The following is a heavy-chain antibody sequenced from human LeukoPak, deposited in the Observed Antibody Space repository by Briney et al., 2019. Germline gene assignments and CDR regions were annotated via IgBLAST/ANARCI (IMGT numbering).Heavy chain of an antibody. V-gene: IGHV1-8*01. Sequence: ASVKVSCKTSGYPFTTGEINWGRQAAGQGLEWRGWVHPKSGNTAYAQKFQGRVTMTRDTSISTAYMELSGLRFDDPAVYFCARGPRNDPWGQGTLVTVSS. D-gene: IGHD1-14*01. CDR3: ARGPRNDP. J-gene: IGHJ5*02. CDR2: VHPKSGNT. CDR1: GYPFTTGE.